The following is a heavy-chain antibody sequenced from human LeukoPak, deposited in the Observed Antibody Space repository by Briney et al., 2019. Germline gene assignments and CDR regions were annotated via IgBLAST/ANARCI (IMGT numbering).Heavy chain of an antibody. J-gene: IGHJ5*02. V-gene: IGHV5-51*01. CDR2: IFPGDSDT. CDR1: GDRFTSYW. Sequence: GESLKISCKGYGDRFTSYWVAWVRQMPGKGLEWMGIIFPGDSDTRYSLSIQGQVTISVDRSISTAYLQWSSLKASDTAIYYCARRPLHSQNWLAPWGQGTLVTVSS. CDR3: ARRPLHSQNWLAP.